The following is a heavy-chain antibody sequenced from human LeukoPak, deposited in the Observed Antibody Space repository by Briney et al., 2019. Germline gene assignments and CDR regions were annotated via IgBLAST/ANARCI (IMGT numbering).Heavy chain of an antibody. CDR3: ANGNEWELLS. CDR1: GFTFSDYW. J-gene: IGHJ4*02. CDR2: IKKDGSEK. Sequence: GGSLRLSCAASGFTFSDYWMSWVRQAPGKGLEWVANIKKDGSEKSYVDSVKGRFTISRDNAKNSLYLQMNSLRAEDTALYYCANGNEWELLSWGQGTLVTVSS. D-gene: IGHD1-26*01. V-gene: IGHV3-7*03.